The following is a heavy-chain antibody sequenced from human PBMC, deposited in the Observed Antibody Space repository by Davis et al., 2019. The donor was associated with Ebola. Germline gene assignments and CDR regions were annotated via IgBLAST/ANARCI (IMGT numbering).Heavy chain of an antibody. J-gene: IGHJ5*02. CDR1: GYSFTSYW. CDR2: IYPGDSDT. D-gene: IGHD2-2*01. V-gene: IGHV5-51*01. CDR3: ARRGGYCISTSCNAGGWFDP. Sequence: GESLKTSCKGSGYSFTSYWIGWVRQMPGKGLEWMGIIYPGDSDTRYSPPLQGQVTISADKSISTAYLQWSSLKASDTAMYYCARRGGYCISTSCNAGGWFDPWGQGTLVTGSS.